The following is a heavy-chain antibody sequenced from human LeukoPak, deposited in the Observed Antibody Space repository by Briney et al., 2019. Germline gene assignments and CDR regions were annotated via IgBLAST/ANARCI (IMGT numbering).Heavy chain of an antibody. Sequence: GGSLRLSCAASGFTVSSNYMSWVRQAPGKGLEWVAFIRYDGSNKYYADSVKGQFTISRDNSKNTLYLQMNSLRAEDTAVYYCVRVERAISIWGQGTLVTVSS. CDR3: VRVERAISI. CDR1: GFTVSSNY. CDR2: IRYDGSNK. V-gene: IGHV3-30*02. D-gene: IGHD3-3*02. J-gene: IGHJ4*02.